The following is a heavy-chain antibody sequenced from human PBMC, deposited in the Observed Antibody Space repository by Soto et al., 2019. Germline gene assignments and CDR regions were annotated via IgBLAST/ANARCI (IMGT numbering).Heavy chain of an antibody. J-gene: IGHJ6*03. V-gene: IGHV3-74*01. Sequence: GGSLRLSCAASGFTFSSYWMHWVRQAPGKGLVWVSRINSDGSSTSYADSVKGRFTISRDNAKNTLYLQMNSLRAEDTAVYYCARAPDSSGWPYYYYMDVWGKGTTVTVSS. CDR1: GFTFSSYW. CDR3: ARAPDSSGWPYYYYMDV. CDR2: INSDGSST. D-gene: IGHD6-19*01.